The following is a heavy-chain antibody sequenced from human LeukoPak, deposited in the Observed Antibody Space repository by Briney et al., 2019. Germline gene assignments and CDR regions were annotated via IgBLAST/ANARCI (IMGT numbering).Heavy chain of an antibody. CDR2: INSDGSST. Sequence: GGSLRLSCAASGFTSSISWWQWVAQAPGGGWVGVSFINSDGSSTGYADSVRGRFTVSRDNAKNTLYLHMNSLRVEDTAVYYCAFGTGREGYMDVWGKGTTVTVSS. CDR1: GFTSSISW. CDR3: AFGTGREGYMDV. D-gene: IGHD3-10*01. J-gene: IGHJ6*03. V-gene: IGHV3-74*01.